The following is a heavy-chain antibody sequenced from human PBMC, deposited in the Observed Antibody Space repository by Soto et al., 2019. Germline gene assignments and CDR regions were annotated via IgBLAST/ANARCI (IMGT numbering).Heavy chain of an antibody. V-gene: IGHV3-15*07. CDR2: IKSKTDGGTT. CDR1: GFIFGNAW. CDR3: TTEVTYCGGDCYSGPGY. D-gene: IGHD2-21*02. Sequence: GGSLRLSCAASGFIFGNAWINWVRQAPGKGLEWVGRIKSKTDGGTTDYAAPVKGRFTISRDDSKNTLYLQMNSLKTEDTAVYYCTTEVTYCGGDCYSGPGYWGQGTLVTVSS. J-gene: IGHJ4*02.